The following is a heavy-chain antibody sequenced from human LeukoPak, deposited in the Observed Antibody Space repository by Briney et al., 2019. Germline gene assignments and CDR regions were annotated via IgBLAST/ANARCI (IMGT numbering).Heavy chain of an antibody. CDR3: ARVSPGYFDY. V-gene: IGHV1-2*02. J-gene: IGHJ4*02. CDR1: GYTFTGYY. Sequence: ASVKVSCKASGYTFTGYYMHWVRQAPGQGLEWMGWINPNNGGTNYAQKFQGRVTMTRDTSISTAYMELSRLKSDDTAVYYCARVSPGYFDYWGQGALVTASS. CDR2: INPNNGGT.